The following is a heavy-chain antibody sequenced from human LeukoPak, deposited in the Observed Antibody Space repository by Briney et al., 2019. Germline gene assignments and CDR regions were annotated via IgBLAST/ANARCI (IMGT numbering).Heavy chain of an antibody. CDR3: ARQDIGSGYYDY. CDR2: IYSSGST. J-gene: IGHJ4*02. D-gene: IGHD3-22*01. V-gene: IGHV4-59*08. Sequence: PSETLSLTCTVSGGSINNYYWSWIRQPPGKGLEWIGYIYSSGSTNYNPSLKSRVTISVDTSKNQFSLKVSSVTAADTAVYYCARQDIGSGYYDYWGQGTLVTVSS. CDR1: GGSINNYY.